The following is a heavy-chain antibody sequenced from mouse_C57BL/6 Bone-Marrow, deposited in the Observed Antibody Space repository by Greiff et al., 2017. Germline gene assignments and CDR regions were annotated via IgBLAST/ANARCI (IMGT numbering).Heavy chain of an antibody. D-gene: IGHD2-3*01. J-gene: IGHJ1*03. Sequence: EVKLMESGGGLVKPGGSLKLSCAASGFTFSDYGMHWVRQAPEKGLEWVAYISSGSSTIYYADTVKGRFTISRDNAKNTLFLQMTRLRSEDTAMYYCARGGWLLPYWYFDVWGTGTTVTVSS. CDR3: ARGGWLLPYWYFDV. CDR2: ISSGSSTI. V-gene: IGHV5-17*01. CDR1: GFTFSDYG.